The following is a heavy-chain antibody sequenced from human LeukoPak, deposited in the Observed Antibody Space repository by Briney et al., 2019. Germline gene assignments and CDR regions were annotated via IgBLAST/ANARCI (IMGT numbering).Heavy chain of an antibody. CDR3: ARGSHYYGSGSYSSSWYPY. Sequence: SETLSLTCAVYGGSFSGYYWSWIRQPPGKGLEWIGEINHSGSTNYNPSLKSRVTISVDTSKNQFSLKLSSVTAADTAVYYCARGSHYYGSGSYSSSWYPYWGQGTLVTVSS. D-gene: IGHD3-10*01. V-gene: IGHV4-34*01. CDR1: GGSFSGYY. J-gene: IGHJ4*02. CDR2: INHSGST.